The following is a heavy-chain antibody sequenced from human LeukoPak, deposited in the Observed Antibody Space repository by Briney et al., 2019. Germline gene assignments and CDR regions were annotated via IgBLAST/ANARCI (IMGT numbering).Heavy chain of an antibody. V-gene: IGHV3-9*01. J-gene: IGHJ4*02. Sequence: GRSLRLSCAASGFTFDDYAMHWVRQAPGKGLEWVSGISWNSGSIGYADSVKGRFTISRDNAKNSLYLQMNSLRAEDTALYYCAKAHCSSTSCYAGHWGQGTLVTVSS. CDR2: ISWNSGSI. CDR1: GFTFDDYA. D-gene: IGHD2-2*01. CDR3: AKAHCSSTSCYAGH.